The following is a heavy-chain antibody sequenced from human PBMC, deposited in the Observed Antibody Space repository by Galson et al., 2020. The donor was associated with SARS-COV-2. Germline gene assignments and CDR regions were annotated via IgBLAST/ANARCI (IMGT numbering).Heavy chain of an antibody. CDR3: ARGEAMDV. CDR1: GGSISSGDYY. J-gene: IGHJ6*03. Sequence: SETLSLTCTVSGGSISSGDYYWNWIRQPPGKGLEWIGNIYYSGSTHYNPSLKSRIIISVDTSKNQFSLRLSSVTAADTAVYYCARGEAMDVWGKGTTVIISS. V-gene: IGHV4-30-4*01. D-gene: IGHD1-26*01. CDR2: IYYSGST.